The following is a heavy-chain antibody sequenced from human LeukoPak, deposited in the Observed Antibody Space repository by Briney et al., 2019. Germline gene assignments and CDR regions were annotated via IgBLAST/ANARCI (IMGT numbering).Heavy chain of an antibody. J-gene: IGHJ4*02. CDR2: IRDSGGDT. Sequence: GGSLRLSCVGSGFTFNNYVMSWVRQAPGKGLEWVLSIRDSGGDTYSADSVKGRFTISRDNAKNSLDLQMNSLRAEDTAVYYCARDSAAYMYGFVGFWGQGTLVTVSS. V-gene: IGHV3-21*06. CDR1: GFTFNNYV. CDR3: ARDSAAYMYGFVGF. D-gene: IGHD3-10*01.